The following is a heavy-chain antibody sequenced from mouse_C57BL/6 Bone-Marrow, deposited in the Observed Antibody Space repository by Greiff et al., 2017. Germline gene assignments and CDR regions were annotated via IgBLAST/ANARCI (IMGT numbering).Heavy chain of an antibody. D-gene: IGHD1-1*01. J-gene: IGHJ2*01. CDR1: GYTFTSYW. Sequence: QVQLQQSGAELVKPGASVKLSCKASGYTFTSYWMHWVKQRPGQGLEWIGMIHPNSGSTNYNEKFKSKATLTVDKSSSTAYMQLSSLTSEDSAVYYCARYDYGSSGDYWGQGTTLTVSS. V-gene: IGHV1-64*01. CDR2: IHPNSGST. CDR3: ARYDYGSSGDY.